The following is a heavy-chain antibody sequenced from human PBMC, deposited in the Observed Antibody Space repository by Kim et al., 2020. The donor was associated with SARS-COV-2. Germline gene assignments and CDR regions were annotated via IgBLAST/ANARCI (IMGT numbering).Heavy chain of an antibody. J-gene: IGHJ6*02. Sequence: KSRVTMSVDTSKNQFSLKLSSVTAADTAVYYCARDGSGTKGSYYYYGMDVWGQGTTVTVSS. V-gene: IGHV4-4*06. CDR3: ARDGSGTKGSYYYYGMDV. D-gene: IGHD1-1*01.